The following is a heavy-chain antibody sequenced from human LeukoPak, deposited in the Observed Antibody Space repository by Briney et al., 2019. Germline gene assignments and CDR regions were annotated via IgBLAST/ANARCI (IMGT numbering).Heavy chain of an antibody. CDR1: DSCIPSYW. V-gene: IGHV5-10-1*01. Sequence: SLNISCKASDSCIPSYWLTWRRQIPGKGLEWMGGIDPIDSYTSSSPSLQGHVIISDDKSIATVYLQWSRLHASATAIYYCARERVDTAMADFDYWGQGTLVTVSS. CDR2: IDPIDSYT. D-gene: IGHD5-18*01. CDR3: ARERVDTAMADFDY. J-gene: IGHJ4*02.